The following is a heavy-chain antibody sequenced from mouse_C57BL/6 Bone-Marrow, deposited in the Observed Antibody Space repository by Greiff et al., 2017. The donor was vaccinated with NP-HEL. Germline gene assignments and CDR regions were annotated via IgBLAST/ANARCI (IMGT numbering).Heavy chain of an antibody. J-gene: IGHJ1*03. Sequence: VQLQQSGAELARPGASVKMSCKASGYTFTSYTMHWVKQRAGQGLEWIGYINPSSGYTKYNQKFKDKATLTADKSSSTAYMQLSSLTSEDSAVYYCARSDYYGSSYRYFDVWGTGTTVTVSS. D-gene: IGHD1-1*01. CDR2: INPSSGYT. CDR1: GYTFTSYT. CDR3: ARSDYYGSSYRYFDV. V-gene: IGHV1-4*01.